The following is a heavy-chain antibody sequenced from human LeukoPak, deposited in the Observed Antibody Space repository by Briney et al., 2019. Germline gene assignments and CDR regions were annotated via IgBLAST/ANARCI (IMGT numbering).Heavy chain of an antibody. CDR2: IYYSGST. CDR3: ARHGSGSSDFDY. Sequence: PSETLSLTCTVSGGSISSSSYYWGWIRQPPGKGLEWIGSIYYSGSTYYNPSLKSRVTISVDTSKNQFSLKLSSVTAADTAVYYCARHGSGSSDFDYWGQGTLVTVSS. J-gene: IGHJ4*02. D-gene: IGHD3-10*01. V-gene: IGHV4-39*01. CDR1: GGSISSSSYY.